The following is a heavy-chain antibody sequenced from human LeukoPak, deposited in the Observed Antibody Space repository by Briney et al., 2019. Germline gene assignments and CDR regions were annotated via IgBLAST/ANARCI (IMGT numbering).Heavy chain of an antibody. CDR1: GFTFSSYA. J-gene: IGHJ4*02. CDR3: AKGPWRNYYNSSGYVDY. Sequence: GGSLRLSCAASGFTFSSYAMSWVRQAPGKGLEWVSGINWNSGNIGYADSVKGRFTISRDNAKNSLYLQMNSLRPEDTALYYCAKGPWRNYYNSSGYVDYWGQGTLVTVSS. D-gene: IGHD3-22*01. V-gene: IGHV3-9*01. CDR2: INWNSGNI.